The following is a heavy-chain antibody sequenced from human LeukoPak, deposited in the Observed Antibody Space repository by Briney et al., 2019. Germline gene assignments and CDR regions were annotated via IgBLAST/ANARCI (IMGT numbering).Heavy chain of an antibody. CDR3: VREAVMPVAPSTIGTSGRPLYEYYGLDV. D-gene: IGHD6-13*01. CDR2: IYGGGDT. CDR1: GFTGTDNY. J-gene: IGHJ6*02. Sequence: GGSLRLSCAASGFTGTDNYMNWVRQSSGEGVEGGSGIYGGGDTNYADSVKGRFIISRDTSKNTVSLQMNSLGAEDTAVYYCVREAVMPVAPSTIGTSGRPLYEYYGLDVWGQGTTVTVSS. V-gene: IGHV3-53*01.